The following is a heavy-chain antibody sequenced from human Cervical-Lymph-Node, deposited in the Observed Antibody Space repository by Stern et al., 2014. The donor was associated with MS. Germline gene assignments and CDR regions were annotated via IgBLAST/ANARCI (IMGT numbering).Heavy chain of an antibody. D-gene: IGHD2-2*01. J-gene: IGHJ4*02. CDR3: ARNAVLDY. V-gene: IGHV4-59*01. Sequence: VQLVESGPRLVKPSETLSLTCTASGGSITTYYWNWIRQPPGKGLEWIGFFGHTGSTTYHPSLTSRVTISPDTAKNQLTLRLTPVTAADTAVYYWARNAVLDYWGQGILVTVSS. CDR1: GGSITTYY. CDR2: FGHTGST.